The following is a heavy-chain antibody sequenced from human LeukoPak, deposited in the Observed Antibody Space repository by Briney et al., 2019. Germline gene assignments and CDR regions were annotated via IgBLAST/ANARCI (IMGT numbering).Heavy chain of an antibody. J-gene: IGHJ4*02. D-gene: IGHD3-16*01. Sequence: SETLSLTCTVSGGSISSSSYYWGWIRQPPGKGLEWIGSIYYSGSTYYNPSLKSRVTISVDTSKNQFSLKLSSVTAADTAVYYCARMYAEYVWDYFDYWGQGTLVTVSS. CDR3: ARMYAEYVWDYFDY. V-gene: IGHV4-39*07. CDR2: IYYSGST. CDR1: GGSISSSSYY.